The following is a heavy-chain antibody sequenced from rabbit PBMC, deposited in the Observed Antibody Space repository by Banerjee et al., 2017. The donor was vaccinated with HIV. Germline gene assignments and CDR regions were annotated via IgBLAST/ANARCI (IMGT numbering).Heavy chain of an antibody. CDR3: ARDLAGVIGWNFNL. Sequence: QEQLEESGGDLVKPEGSLTLTCTASGFSFSTSYWGCWVRQAPGKGLEWIACIYAGSSGSAYCASWAKGRFTISKASWTTVTLQMTSLTAADTASYFCARDLAGVIGWNFNLWGPGTLVTVS. V-gene: IGHV1S45*01. D-gene: IGHD4-1*01. CDR1: GFSFSTSYW. CDR2: IYAGSSGSA. J-gene: IGHJ4*01.